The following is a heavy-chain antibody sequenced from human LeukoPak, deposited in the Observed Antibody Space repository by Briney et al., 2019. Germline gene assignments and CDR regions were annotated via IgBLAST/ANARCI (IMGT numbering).Heavy chain of an antibody. Sequence: GGSLRLSCAASGFSFSSYGMHWVRQAPGKGLEWVVFIRYDGSNKYYADSVKGRFTISRDNSKNTLYLQMNSLRAEDTAVYYCARHRQRVVLRYFDWLFDAFDIWGQGTMVTVSS. CDR3: ARHRQRVVLRYFDWLFDAFDI. CDR1: GFSFSSYG. CDR2: IRYDGSNK. V-gene: IGHV3-30*02. D-gene: IGHD3-9*01. J-gene: IGHJ3*02.